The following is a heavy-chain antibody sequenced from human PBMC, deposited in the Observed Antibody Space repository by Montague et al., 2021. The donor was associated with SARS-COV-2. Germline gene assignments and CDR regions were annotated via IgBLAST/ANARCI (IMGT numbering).Heavy chain of an antibody. CDR2: ISISWST. D-gene: IGHD2-2*01. J-gene: IGHJ6*02. CDR1: GGSISSYY. V-gene: IGHV4-59*01. CDR3: ANFRRTQLLFGTLYYGMDV. Sequence: SETLSLTCTVSGGSISSYYRSWIRLPPGRGLQWMGYISISWSTNYNPSLKSRVTVSVDTSKNHFTVRLSSVTAADTAVYYCANFRRTQLLFGTLYYGMDVWGQGTTVTVSS.